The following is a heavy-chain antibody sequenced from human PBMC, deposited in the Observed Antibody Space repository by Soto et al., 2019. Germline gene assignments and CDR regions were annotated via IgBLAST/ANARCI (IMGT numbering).Heavy chain of an antibody. J-gene: IGHJ4*02. CDR2: IYSCETT. CDR1: Y. D-gene: IGHD3-3*01. V-gene: IGHV3-53*01. CDR3: TRDRRGLGRVSLFEY. Sequence: YTRWVRQPPGKGLEWVASIYSCETTYYADSVRGRFTISSDKSKNTLYFQLSSLRIEDTAVYYCTRDRRGLGRVSLFEYWGQGVLVTVSS.